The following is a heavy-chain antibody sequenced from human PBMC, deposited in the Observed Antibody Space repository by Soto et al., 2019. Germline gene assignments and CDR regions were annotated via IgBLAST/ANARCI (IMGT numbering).Heavy chain of an antibody. V-gene: IGHV4-61*01. CDR1: GGVVSNKTYY. D-gene: IGHD4-17*01. Sequence: PSETLSLTCSVSGGVVSNKTYYWGWIRQPPGKRLEWIGYVYYSGTTNYNPSLKSRVTISVDLSKNQFSLRLSSVTTADTALYYCARTTAVPNTLRSRYFFDYWGQGTLVTVSS. CDR2: VYYSGTT. J-gene: IGHJ4*02. CDR3: ARTTAVPNTLRSRYFFDY.